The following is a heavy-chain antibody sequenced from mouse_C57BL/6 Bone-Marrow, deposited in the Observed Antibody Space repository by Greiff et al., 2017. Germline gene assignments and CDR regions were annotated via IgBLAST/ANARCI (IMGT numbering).Heavy chain of an antibody. CDR2: IDPNSGGT. Sequence: QVQLQQPGAELVKPGASVKLSCKASGYTFTSYWMHWVKQRPGRGLEWNGRIDPNSGGTKYNEKFKSKATLTVDKPSSTAYMQLSSLTSEDSAVYYCARHGVIAPYWYFDVWGTGTTVTVSS. CDR3: ARHGVIAPYWYFDV. D-gene: IGHD2-1*01. J-gene: IGHJ1*03. V-gene: IGHV1-72*01. CDR1: GYTFTSYW.